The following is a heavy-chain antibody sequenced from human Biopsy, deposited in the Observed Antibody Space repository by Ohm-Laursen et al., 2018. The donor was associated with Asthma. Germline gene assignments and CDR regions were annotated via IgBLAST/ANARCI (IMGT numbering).Heavy chain of an antibody. J-gene: IGHJ1*01. V-gene: IGHV3-7*01. CDR1: GFTFGDYW. D-gene: IGHD3-3*02. CDR2: IKHDGSEK. CDR3: ARTFHFWSPYHAEHYQL. Sequence: SLRLSCTAPGFTFGDYWMSWVRQVPGKGLEWVANIKHDGSEKNHVDSLKGRSTISRDNAKNSLYLQMNSLRAEDTAVYYCARTFHFWSPYHAEHYQLWGQGTLVTVSS.